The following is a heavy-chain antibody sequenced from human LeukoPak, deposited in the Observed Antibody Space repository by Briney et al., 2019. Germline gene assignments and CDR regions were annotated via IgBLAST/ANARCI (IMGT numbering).Heavy chain of an antibody. CDR1: GGSISSSSYY. D-gene: IGHD5-24*01. Sequence: PSETLSLTCTVSGGSISSSSYYWGWIRQPPGKGLEWIGSVYYSGSTYYNPSLKSRVTISVDTSKNQFSLELSSVTAADTAVYYCARKRDGYNYFDYWGQGTLVTVSS. J-gene: IGHJ4*02. CDR3: ARKRDGYNYFDY. CDR2: VYYSGST. V-gene: IGHV4-39*01.